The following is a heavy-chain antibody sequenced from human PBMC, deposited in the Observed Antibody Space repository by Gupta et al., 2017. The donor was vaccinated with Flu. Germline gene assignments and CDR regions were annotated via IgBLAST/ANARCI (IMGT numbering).Heavy chain of an antibody. CDR3: AKDRVCLTFIESPSGGCNWFDP. CDR2: ISGSGYVT. J-gene: IGHJ5*02. CDR1: GFTFDGYA. V-gene: IGHV3-23*01. Sequence: EVQLLESGGDLVQPGGSLRLSCAASGFTFDGYAMSWFRQAPGKGPQWVSSISGSGYVTHYEDSVKGRFTISRDNSENILYLQMNSLRADDTAIYYCAKDRVCLTFIESPSGGCNWFDPWGQGTLVTVSS. D-gene: IGHD3-16*02.